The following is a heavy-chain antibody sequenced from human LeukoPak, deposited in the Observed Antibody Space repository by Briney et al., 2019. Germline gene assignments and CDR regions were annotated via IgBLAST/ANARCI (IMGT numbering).Heavy chain of an antibody. CDR3: ARSFYDILIGYYQYFDY. D-gene: IGHD3-9*01. CDR2: IYRDGSS. J-gene: IGHJ4*02. Sequence: GGSLRLSCVASGLSVSSNYMSWVPQAPGKGLERVSVIYRDGSSYYAESVKGRFTISRDNSKNTLYIQMNSLRAEDTAVYYCARSFYDILIGYYQYFDYWGQGTLVTVSS. CDR1: GLSVSSNY. V-gene: IGHV3-66*01.